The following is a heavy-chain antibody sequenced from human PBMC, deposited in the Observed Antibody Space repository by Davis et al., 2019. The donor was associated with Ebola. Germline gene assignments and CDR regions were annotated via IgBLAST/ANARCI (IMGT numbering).Heavy chain of an antibody. J-gene: IGHJ4*02. CDR3: ARLAVPGLFDY. D-gene: IGHD2-2*01. CDR1: GYTFTTYG. V-gene: IGHV1-18*01. Sequence: ASVKVSCKASGYTFTTYGISWVRQAPGRGLEWMGWICAYNGNTNYAQKLQGRVTMTTDTSTTTAYMDLRSLRSDDTAVYYCARLAVPGLFDYWGQGTLVTVSS. CDR2: ICAYNGNT.